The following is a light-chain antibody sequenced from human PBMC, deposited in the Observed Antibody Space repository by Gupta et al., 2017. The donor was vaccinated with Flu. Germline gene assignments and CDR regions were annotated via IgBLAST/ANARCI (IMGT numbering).Light chain of an antibody. Sequence: NCKASQSVLFSANNRDYLAWYQQKAGQSPKLLIYWASARESGVPDRFSGRGSGTDFTLTISSLQAEDVAVYYCQQYHNIPPTFGQGTRLEIK. CDR2: WAS. V-gene: IGKV4-1*01. J-gene: IGKJ5*01. CDR1: QSVLFSANNRDY. CDR3: QQYHNIPPT.